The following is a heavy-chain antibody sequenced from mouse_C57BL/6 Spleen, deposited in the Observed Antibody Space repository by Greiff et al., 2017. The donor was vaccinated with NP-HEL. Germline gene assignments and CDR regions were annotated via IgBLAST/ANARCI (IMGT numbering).Heavy chain of an antibody. J-gene: IGHJ2*01. CDR3: ERKEGQLRLRGGYYFDY. D-gene: IGHD3-2*02. Sequence: EVQLQQSGPELVKPGASVKISCKASGYTFTDYYMNWVKQSHGKSLEWIGDINPNNGGTSYNQKFKGKATLTVDKSSSTAYMELRGLTSADSAVYYGERKEGQLRLRGGYYFDYWGQGTTLTVSS. CDR1: GYTFTDYY. V-gene: IGHV1-26*01. CDR2: INPNNGGT.